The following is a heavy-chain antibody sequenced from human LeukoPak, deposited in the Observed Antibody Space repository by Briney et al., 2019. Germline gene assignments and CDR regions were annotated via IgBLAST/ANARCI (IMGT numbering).Heavy chain of an antibody. V-gene: IGHV5-51*01. CDR2: IYPGDSDT. Sequence: KIGESLKISCKGSGYSFTSYWIGWVRQMPGKGLGWMGIIYPGDSDTRYSPSFQGQVTISADKSISTAYLQWSSLKASDTAMYYCARLERYDILTGYYGDYWGQGTLVTVSS. CDR3: ARLERYDILTGYYGDY. D-gene: IGHD3-9*01. J-gene: IGHJ4*02. CDR1: GYSFTSYW.